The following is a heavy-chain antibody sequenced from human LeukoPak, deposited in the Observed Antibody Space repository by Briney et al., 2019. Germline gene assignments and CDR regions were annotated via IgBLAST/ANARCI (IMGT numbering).Heavy chain of an antibody. CDR2: INHSGST. J-gene: IGHJ1*01. Sequence: PSETLSLTCAAYGGSFSGYYWSWIRQPPGKGLEWIGEINHSGSTNYNPSLKSRVTISVDTSKNQFSLKLSSVTAADTAVYYCARTNAGNSGGKRYFQHWGEGTLVTVSS. V-gene: IGHV4-34*01. CDR3: ARTNAGNSGGKRYFQH. CDR1: GGSFSGYY. D-gene: IGHD4-23*01.